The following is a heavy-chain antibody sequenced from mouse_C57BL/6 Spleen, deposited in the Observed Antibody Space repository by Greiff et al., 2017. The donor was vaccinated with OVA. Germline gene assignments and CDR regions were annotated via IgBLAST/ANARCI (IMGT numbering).Heavy chain of an antibody. D-gene: IGHD1-1*01. CDR2: ISDGGSYT. CDR3: ARRDYYGSTFDY. V-gene: IGHV5-4*03. Sequence: EVMLVESGGGLVKPGGSLKLSCAASGFTFSSYAMSWVRQTPEKRLEWVATISDGGSYTYYPDNVKGRFTISRDNAKNNLYLQMSHLKSEDTAMYYCARRDYYGSTFDYWGQGTTLTVSS. J-gene: IGHJ2*01. CDR1: GFTFSSYA.